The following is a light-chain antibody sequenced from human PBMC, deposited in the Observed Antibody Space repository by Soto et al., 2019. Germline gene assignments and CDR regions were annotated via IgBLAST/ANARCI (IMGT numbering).Light chain of an antibody. CDR2: NDN. J-gene: IGLJ1*01. V-gene: IGLV1-47*01. Sequence: QSVLTQPPSASATPGQRVTISCSGSSSNIGGNSVYWYQQLPGTAPKLLIYNDNQRPSGVPDRFSGSKSGTSASLAITGLQSGDEADYYCAAWDDSLSGYVFXTGTKVTVL. CDR3: AAWDDSLSGYV. CDR1: SSNIGGNS.